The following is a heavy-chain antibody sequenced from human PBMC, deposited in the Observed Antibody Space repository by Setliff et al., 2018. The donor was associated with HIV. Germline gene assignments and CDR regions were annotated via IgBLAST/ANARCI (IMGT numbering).Heavy chain of an antibody. CDR1: GGSISSGSYY. D-gene: IGHD6-19*01. J-gene: IGHJ6*03. V-gene: IGHV4-61*09. CDR2: IYTSGST. CDR3: ARSRESSGYYRDYYYYLDV. Sequence: SETLSLTCTVSGGSISSGSYYWSWIRRPAGKGLEWIGHIYTSGSTNYNPSLKSRVTISVHTSKNQFSLKLSSVTAADTAVYYCARSRESSGYYRDYYYYLDVWGKGTTVTVSS.